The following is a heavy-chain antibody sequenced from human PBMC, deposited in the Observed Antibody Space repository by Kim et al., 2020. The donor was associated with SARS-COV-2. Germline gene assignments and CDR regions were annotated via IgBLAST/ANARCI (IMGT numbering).Heavy chain of an antibody. J-gene: IGHJ4*02. V-gene: IGHV3-30*03. CDR2: MSSDGNMH. D-gene: IGHD1-26*01. CDR1: GFTFRVYN. CDR3: ARETGFLGGKNPRALDF. Sequence: GGSLRLSCATSGFTFRVYNMHWVRQAPGRGLEWVTMMSSDGNMHYDADSVKGRLTVSRDNSKNILYLQMVRLRDDDTATYYCARETGFLGGKNPRALDFWGQGALVIVSP.